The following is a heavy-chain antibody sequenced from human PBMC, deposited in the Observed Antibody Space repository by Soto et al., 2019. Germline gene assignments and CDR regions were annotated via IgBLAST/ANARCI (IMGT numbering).Heavy chain of an antibody. V-gene: IGHV3-74*01. J-gene: IGHJ4*02. Sequence: EVQLVESGGGLVQPGGSLRLSCAASGFTFSSYWMHWVRQAPGKGLVWVSRINSDGSSTSYADSVKGRFTISRDNAKNTLYLQMNSLRAEHTAVYYCVRTSLVVAAATREDYWGQGTLVTV. D-gene: IGHD2-15*01. CDR2: INSDGSST. CDR1: GFTFSSYW. CDR3: VRTSLVVAAATREDY.